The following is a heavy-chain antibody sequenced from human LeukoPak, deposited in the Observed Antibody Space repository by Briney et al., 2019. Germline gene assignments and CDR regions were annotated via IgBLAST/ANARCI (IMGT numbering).Heavy chain of an antibody. CDR3: ARDYDRYSSSWLENWFDP. J-gene: IGHJ5*02. V-gene: IGHV4-39*07. CDR2: IYYSGST. CDR1: GGSISGSSHY. Sequence: PSETLSLTCTVSGGSISGSSHYWGWLRQPPGKGLEWVGSIYYSGSTYYNPSLKSRVTISVDTSKNQFSLKLSSVTAADTAVYYCARDYDRYSSSWLENWFDPWGQGTLVTVSS. D-gene: IGHD6-13*01.